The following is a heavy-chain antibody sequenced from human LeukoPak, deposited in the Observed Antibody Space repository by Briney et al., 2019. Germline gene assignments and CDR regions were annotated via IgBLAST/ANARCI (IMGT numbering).Heavy chain of an antibody. CDR2: IYSGGST. J-gene: IGHJ5*02. Sequence: GGSLRLSCAASGFTFSAYGMNWVRQAPGKGLEWVSVIYSGGSTYYADSVKGRFTISRDNSKNTLYLQMNSLRAEDTAVYYCARGSPDGFGELLGHWFDPWGQGTLVTVSS. CDR3: ARGSPDGFGELLGHWFDP. V-gene: IGHV3-53*01. CDR1: GFTFSAYG. D-gene: IGHD3-10*01.